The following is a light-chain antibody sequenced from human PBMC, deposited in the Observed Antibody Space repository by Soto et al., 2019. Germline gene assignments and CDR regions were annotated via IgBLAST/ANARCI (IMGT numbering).Light chain of an antibody. Sequence: QSALTQPASVSGSPGQSITISCTGTSSDVGAYNYVSWYQQHPGKVPKLMIYEVSNRPSGVSDRFSGSRSGNTASLTISGLQAEDESDYYCSSYTSSSTWVFGGGTPLTVL. CDR2: EVS. V-gene: IGLV2-14*01. J-gene: IGLJ7*01. CDR1: SSDVGAYNY. CDR3: SSYTSSSTWV.